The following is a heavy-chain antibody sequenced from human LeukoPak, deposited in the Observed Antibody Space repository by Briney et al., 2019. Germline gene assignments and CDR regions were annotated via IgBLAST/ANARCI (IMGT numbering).Heavy chain of an antibody. J-gene: IGHJ4*02. Sequence: GASVKVSCKASGYTFTGYYMHWARQAPGQGLEWMGWINPNSGGTNYAQKFQGRVTMTRDTSISTAYMELSRLRSDDTAVYYRARDTYYDILTGYYPYWGQGTLVTVSS. CDR1: GYTFTGYY. CDR3: ARDTYYDILTGYYPY. D-gene: IGHD3-9*01. V-gene: IGHV1-2*02. CDR2: INPNSGGT.